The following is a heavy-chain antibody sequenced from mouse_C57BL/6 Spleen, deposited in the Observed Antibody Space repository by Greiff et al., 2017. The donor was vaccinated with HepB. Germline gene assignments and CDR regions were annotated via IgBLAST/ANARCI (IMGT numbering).Heavy chain of an antibody. Sequence: QVQLQQPGAELVKPGASVKLSCKASGYTFTSYWMRWVKQRPGRGLEWIGRIDPNSGGTKYNEKFKSKATLTVDKPSSTAYMQLSSLTSEDSAVYYCASPYYSNLFDYWGQGTTLTVSS. CDR3: ASPYYSNLFDY. CDR2: IDPNSGGT. J-gene: IGHJ2*01. CDR1: GYTFTSYW. V-gene: IGHV1-72*01. D-gene: IGHD2-5*01.